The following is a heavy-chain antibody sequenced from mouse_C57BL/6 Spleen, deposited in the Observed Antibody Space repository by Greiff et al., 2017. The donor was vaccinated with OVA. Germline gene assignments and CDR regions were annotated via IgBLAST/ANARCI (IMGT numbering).Heavy chain of an antibody. CDR1: GFTFSSYA. D-gene: IGHD2-10*02. Sequence: DVMLVESGEGLVKPGGSLKLSCAASGFTFSSYAMSWVRQTPEKRLEWVAYISSGGDYIYYADTVKGRFTISRDNARNTLYLQMSSLKSEDTAMYYCTRGGYGNSYAMDYWGQGTSVTVSS. J-gene: IGHJ4*01. CDR3: TRGGYGNSYAMDY. CDR2: ISSGGDYI. V-gene: IGHV5-9-1*02.